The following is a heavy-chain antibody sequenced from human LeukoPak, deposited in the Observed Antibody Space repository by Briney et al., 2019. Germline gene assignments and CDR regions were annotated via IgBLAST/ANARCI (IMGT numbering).Heavy chain of an antibody. D-gene: IGHD3-9*01. V-gene: IGHV4-30-4*01. CDR1: GGSFSSGDFF. J-gene: IGHJ4*02. CDR3: AAETLLTDSQGMMDY. Sequence: PSETLSLTCTVSGGSFSSGDFFWSWIRQPPGTGLEWIGYIYYSGSTYYNPSLKSRVTISVDTSNNQFSLKLTSVTAADTAVYYCAAETLLTDSQGMMDYWGQGTLVTVSS. CDR2: IYYSGST.